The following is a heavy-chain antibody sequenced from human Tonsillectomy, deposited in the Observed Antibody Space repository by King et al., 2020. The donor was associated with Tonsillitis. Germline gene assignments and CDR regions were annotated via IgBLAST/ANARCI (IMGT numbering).Heavy chain of an antibody. J-gene: IGHJ6*03. CDR3: AKDLWEWFSLMDV. CDR2: ITGSGGST. CDR1: GFTFSSYA. V-gene: IGHV3-23*04. D-gene: IGHD3-3*01. Sequence: VQLVESGGGLVQPGGSLRLSCAASGFTFSSYAMTWVRQAPEKGLEWVSTITGSGGSTYYADSVKGRFTISRDNSKNTLFLQMNSLRAEDTAVYYCAKDLWEWFSLMDVWGKGTTVTVSS.